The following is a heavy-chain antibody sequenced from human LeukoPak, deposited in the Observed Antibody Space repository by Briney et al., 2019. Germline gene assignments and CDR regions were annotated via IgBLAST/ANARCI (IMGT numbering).Heavy chain of an antibody. Sequence: GGSLRLSCAASGFTFSSYWMHWVRQAPGKGLVWVSRIDRDGSNTNYADSVKGRFTISRDNAKNTLHLQMNSLRAEDTAVYYCTTAPSVVVADIDYWGQGTLVTVSS. D-gene: IGHD6-19*01. CDR2: IDRDGSNT. J-gene: IGHJ4*02. V-gene: IGHV3-74*01. CDR3: TTAPSVVVADIDY. CDR1: GFTFSSYW.